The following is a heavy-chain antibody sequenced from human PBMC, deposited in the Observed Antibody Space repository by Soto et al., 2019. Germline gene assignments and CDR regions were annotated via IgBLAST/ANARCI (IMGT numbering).Heavy chain of an antibody. CDR2: IIPIFGTA. V-gene: IGHV1-69*01. CDR3: ARAFPYYYDSSGYSQAYYYYGMDV. CDR1: GGTFSSYA. Sequence: QVQLVQSGAEVKKPGSSVKVSCKASGGTFSSYAISWVRQAPGQGLEWMGGIIPIFGTANYAQKFQGRVTITADESTSTAYMELSSLRYEDTAVYYCARAFPYYYDSSGYSQAYYYYGMDVWGQGTTVTVSS. D-gene: IGHD3-22*01. J-gene: IGHJ6*02.